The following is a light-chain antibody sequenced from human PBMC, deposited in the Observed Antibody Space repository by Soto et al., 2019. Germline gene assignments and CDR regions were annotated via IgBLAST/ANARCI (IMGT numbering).Light chain of an antibody. Sequence: EIVMTQSPATLSVSPGERATLSCRASQSVSSNLAWHQQKPGQDPRILMYDASTRATGISARFSGSGSGTEFNLTISRLQSEDFAVYYCQQYHNWPITFGQGTRLEIK. J-gene: IGKJ5*01. CDR1: QSVSSN. CDR2: DAS. V-gene: IGKV3-15*01. CDR3: QQYHNWPIT.